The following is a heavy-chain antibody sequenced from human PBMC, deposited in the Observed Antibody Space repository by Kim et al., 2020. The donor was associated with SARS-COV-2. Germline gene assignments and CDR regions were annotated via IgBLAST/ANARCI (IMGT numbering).Heavy chain of an antibody. D-gene: IGHD3-3*01. CDR2: ISDSGGST. CDR1: GFTLTNYA. V-gene: IGHV3-23*01. Sequence: GGSLRLSCAASGFTLTNYAMSWVRQAPGKGLEWVSSISDSGGSTNYADSVKGRFTISRDNSKNKLYLQMNSLRVEDTAVYYCARGQVEITLILEAIFSSRHCFDYWGQGTLVTVSS. CDR3: ARGQVEITLILEAIFSSRHCFDY. J-gene: IGHJ4*02.